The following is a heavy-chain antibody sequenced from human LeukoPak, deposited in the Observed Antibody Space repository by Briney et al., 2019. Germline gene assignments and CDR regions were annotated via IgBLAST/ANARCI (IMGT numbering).Heavy chain of an antibody. D-gene: IGHD6-6*01. J-gene: IGHJ4*02. CDR3: ARDRSEYSSSSASDY. Sequence: PGGSLRLSCAASGFTFSSYAMSWVRQAPGKGLEWVSSISSGSSYIYYADSVKGRFTISRDNAKNSLYLQMNSLRAEDTAVYYCARDRSEYSSSSASDYWGQGTLVTVSS. CDR2: ISSGSSYI. V-gene: IGHV3-21*01. CDR1: GFTFSSYA.